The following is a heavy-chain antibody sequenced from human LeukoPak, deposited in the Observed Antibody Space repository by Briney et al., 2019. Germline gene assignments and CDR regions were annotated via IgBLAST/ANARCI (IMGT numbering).Heavy chain of an antibody. J-gene: IGHJ3*02. CDR1: GYTFTSYG. CDR3: ARSHYYDSSGSEADFDI. Sequence: GASVKVSCKASGYTFTSYGISWVRQAPGQGLEWMGWISAYNGNTNYAQKLQGRVTMTTDTSTSTAYMELRSLRSDDTAVYYCARSHYYDSSGSEADFDIWGQGTIVTVSS. CDR2: ISAYNGNT. V-gene: IGHV1-18*01. D-gene: IGHD3-22*01.